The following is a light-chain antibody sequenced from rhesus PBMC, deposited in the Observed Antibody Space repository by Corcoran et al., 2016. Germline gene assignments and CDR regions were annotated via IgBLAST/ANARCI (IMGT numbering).Light chain of an antibody. CDR3: RQSYGTPFT. Sequence: DIQMTQSPSSLSASVGDRVTITCRASQGISDYLSWYHQKPGKAPKSQIYAASSLESGVPSRFRGSGSGTAFTLTRSRLQPQDFSSYYSRQSYGTPFTFGHGTKLDIK. J-gene: IGKJ3*01. CDR1: QGISDY. CDR2: AAS. V-gene: IGKV1-36*02.